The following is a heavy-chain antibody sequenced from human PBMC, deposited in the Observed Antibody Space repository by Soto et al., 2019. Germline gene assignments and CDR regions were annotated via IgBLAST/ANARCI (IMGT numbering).Heavy chain of an antibody. CDR1: GFTFSSYW. D-gene: IGHD2-15*01. CDR3: ARDGCSGGSCYLVYYYYMDV. V-gene: IGHV3-7*01. Sequence: EVQLVESGGGLVQPGGSLRLSCAASGFTFSSYWMSWVRQAPGKGLEWVANIKKDGSEKYYVDSVKGRFTISRDNAKNSLYLQMNSLRAEDTAVYYCARDGCSGGSCYLVYYYYMDVWGKGTTVTVSS. CDR2: IKKDGSEK. J-gene: IGHJ6*03.